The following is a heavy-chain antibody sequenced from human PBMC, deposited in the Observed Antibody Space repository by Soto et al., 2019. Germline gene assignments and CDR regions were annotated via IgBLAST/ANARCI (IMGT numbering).Heavy chain of an antibody. J-gene: IGHJ5*02. CDR2: ISSSSSSYI. Sequence: GGSLRLSCAASGFTFSSYSMNWVRQAPGKGLEWVSSISSSSSSYIYYADSVKGRFTISRDNAKNSLYLQMNSLRAEDTAVYYCARVLTGRYSRGPLGSWGQGTLVTVSS. V-gene: IGHV3-21*01. D-gene: IGHD6-19*01. CDR1: GFTFSSYS. CDR3: ARVLTGRYSRGPLGS.